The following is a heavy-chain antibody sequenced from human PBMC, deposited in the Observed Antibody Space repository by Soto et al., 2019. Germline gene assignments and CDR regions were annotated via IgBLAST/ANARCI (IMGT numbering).Heavy chain of an antibody. Sequence: SETLSLTCTVSGGSISSGDYYWSWIRQPPGKGLEWIGYIYYSGSTYYNPSLKSRVTISVDTSKSQFSLKLSSVTAADTAVFYCARAPYYYDSSGYFTSFDYWGQGTLVTVSS. CDR1: GGSISSGDYY. V-gene: IGHV4-30-4*01. J-gene: IGHJ4*02. CDR2: IYYSGST. D-gene: IGHD3-22*01. CDR3: ARAPYYYDSSGYFTSFDY.